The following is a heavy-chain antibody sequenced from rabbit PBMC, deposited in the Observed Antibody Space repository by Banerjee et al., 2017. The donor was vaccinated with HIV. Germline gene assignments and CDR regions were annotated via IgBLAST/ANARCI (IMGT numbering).Heavy chain of an antibody. J-gene: IGHJ6*01. CDR3: ARDTGSSFSSYGMDL. CDR1: GFSLSSSHW. Sequence: QEQLEESGGDLVKPEGSLTLTCTASGFSLSSSHWICWVRQAPGKGLEWIGCIYAGGSGSTYSATWAKGRFTCSKTSSTTVTLQMTSLTVADTATYFCARDTGSSFSSYGMDLWGPGTLVTVS. V-gene: IGHV1S45*01. CDR2: IYAGGSGST. D-gene: IGHD8-1*01.